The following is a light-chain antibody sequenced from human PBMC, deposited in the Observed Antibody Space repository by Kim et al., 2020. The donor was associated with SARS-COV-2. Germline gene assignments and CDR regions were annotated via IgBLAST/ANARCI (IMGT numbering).Light chain of an antibody. CDR1: QGISNY. J-gene: IGKJ1*01. V-gene: IGKV1-27*01. Sequence: AAVGDRVTITCRASQGISNYLAWYQQKPGKVPKLLICAASTLQSGVPSRFSGSGSGTDFTLTINSLQPEDVATYYCQKYNSAPWTFGQETTVDIK. CDR3: QKYNSAPWT. CDR2: AAS.